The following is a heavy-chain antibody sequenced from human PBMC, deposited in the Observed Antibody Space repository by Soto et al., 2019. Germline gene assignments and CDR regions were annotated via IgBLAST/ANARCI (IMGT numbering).Heavy chain of an antibody. CDR3: ARDPSSSSSWDY. V-gene: IGHV4-4*02. Sequence: PSETLSLTCAVSGGSISSSNLWSWVRQPPGKGLEWIGEIYHSGSTNYNPSLKSRVTISVDKSKNQFSLKLSSVTAADTAVYYCARDPSSSSSWDYWGQGTLVTVSS. CDR1: GGSISSSNL. CDR2: IYHSGST. D-gene: IGHD6-13*01. J-gene: IGHJ4*02.